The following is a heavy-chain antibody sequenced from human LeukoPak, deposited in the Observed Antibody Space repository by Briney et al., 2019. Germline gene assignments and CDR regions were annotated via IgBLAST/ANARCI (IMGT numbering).Heavy chain of an antibody. Sequence: SETLSLTCTVAGRSISSFYWGSTRPPAGKGLEWIGRIYASGSTNYHPSLKSRVTMSVDTSKNQFSLKLCSGPAADTAVYYCGRDVIAAAVTADYWGEGTLVTVSS. CDR2: IYASGST. V-gene: IGHV4-4*07. J-gene: IGHJ4*02. CDR3: GRDVIAAAVTADY. D-gene: IGHD6-13*01. CDR1: GRSISSFY.